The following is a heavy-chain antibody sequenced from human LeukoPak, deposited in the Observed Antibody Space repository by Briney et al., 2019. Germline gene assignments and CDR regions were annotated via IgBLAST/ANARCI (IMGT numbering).Heavy chain of an antibody. CDR2: INTNTGNP. CDR1: GYTFTSYA. Sequence: GESLKISCKASGYTFTSYAMNWVRQAPGQGLEWMGWINTNTGNPTYAQGFTGRFVFSLDTSVSTAYLQISSLKAEDTAVYYCAGGATEFDYWGQGTLVTVSS. V-gene: IGHV7-4-1*02. CDR3: AGGATEFDY. D-gene: IGHD1-26*01. J-gene: IGHJ4*02.